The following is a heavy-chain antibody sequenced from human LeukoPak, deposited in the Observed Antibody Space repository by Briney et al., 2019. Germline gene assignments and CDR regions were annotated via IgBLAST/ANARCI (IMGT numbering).Heavy chain of an antibody. Sequence: PGGSLRLSCAASGFTFSSYAMSWVRQAPGKGLEWVSAISGSGGSTYYADSVKGRFTISRDNSKNTLYLQVNSLRAEDTAVYYCAKGLYYDFWSGYLAYWGQGTLVTVSS. CDR2: ISGSGGST. J-gene: IGHJ4*02. CDR3: AKGLYYDFWSGYLAY. CDR1: GFTFSSYA. V-gene: IGHV3-23*01. D-gene: IGHD3-3*01.